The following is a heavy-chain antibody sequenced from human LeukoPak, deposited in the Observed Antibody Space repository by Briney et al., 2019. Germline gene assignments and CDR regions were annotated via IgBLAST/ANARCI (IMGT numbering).Heavy chain of an antibody. CDR1: GGSFSGYY. Sequence: PSETLSLTCAVYGGSFSGYYWSWIRQPPGKGLEWIGEINHSGSTNYNPSLKSRVTISVDTSKNQFSLKLSSVTAADTAVYYCARRTKPAWFDPWGQGTLVTVSS. D-gene: IGHD1-1*01. V-gene: IGHV4-34*01. CDR2: INHSGST. CDR3: ARRTKPAWFDP. J-gene: IGHJ5*02.